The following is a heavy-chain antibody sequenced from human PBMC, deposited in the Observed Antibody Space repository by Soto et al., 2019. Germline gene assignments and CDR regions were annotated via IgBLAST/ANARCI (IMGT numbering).Heavy chain of an antibody. CDR3: ARGVIAAPALGYYYGMDV. V-gene: IGHV1-69*01. D-gene: IGHD6-13*01. CDR2: IIPIFGTA. J-gene: IGHJ6*02. CDR1: GGTFSSYA. Sequence: QVQLVQSGAEVKKPGSSVKVSCKASGGTFSSYAISWVRQAPGQGLEWMGGIIPIFGTANYAQKFQGRVTITADESTSTAYMELSSLRSEDTAVYYRARGVIAAPALGYYYGMDVWGQGTTVTVSS.